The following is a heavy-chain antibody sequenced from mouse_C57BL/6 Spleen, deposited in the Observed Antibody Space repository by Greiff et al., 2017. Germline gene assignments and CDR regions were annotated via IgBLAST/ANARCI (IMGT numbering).Heavy chain of an antibody. CDR1: GFTFSDYG. CDR2: ISSGSSTI. V-gene: IGHV5-17*01. CDR3: ARPPFAY. Sequence: DVMLVESGGGLVKPGGSLKLSCAASGFTFSDYGMHWVRQAPEKGLEWVAYISSGSSTIYYADTVKGRFTISRDNAKNTLFLQMTSLRSEDTAMYYCARPPFAYWGQGTLVTVSA. J-gene: IGHJ3*01.